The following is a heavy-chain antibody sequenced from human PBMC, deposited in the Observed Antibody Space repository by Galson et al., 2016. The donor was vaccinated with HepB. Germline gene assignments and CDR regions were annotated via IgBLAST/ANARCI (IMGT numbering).Heavy chain of an antibody. J-gene: IGHJ4*02. CDR3: STEMTGSYFD. CDR2: IRGDGLVS. Sequence: SLRLSCAASGFTFNAHWINWVRQAPGKGLEWVANIRGDGLVSSYAESVRGRITISRDNAKNSLYLQMNGLSVDATAVYYCSTEMTGSYFDWGQGTLVTVSS. CDR1: GFTFNAHW. V-gene: IGHV3-7*01. D-gene: IGHD3-10*01.